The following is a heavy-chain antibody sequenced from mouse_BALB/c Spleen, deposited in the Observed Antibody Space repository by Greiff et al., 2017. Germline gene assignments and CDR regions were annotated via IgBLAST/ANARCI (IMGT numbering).Heavy chain of an antibody. CDR1: GFNIKDTY. Sequence: VQLKESGAELVKPGASVKLSCTASGFNIKDTYMHWVKQRPEQGLEWIGRIDPANGNTKYDPKFQGKATITADTSSNTAYLQLSSLTSEDTAVYYCARNHYGKGGDAMDYWGQGTSVTVSS. CDR3: ARNHYGKGGDAMDY. V-gene: IGHV14-3*02. D-gene: IGHD2-1*01. CDR2: IDPANGNT. J-gene: IGHJ4*01.